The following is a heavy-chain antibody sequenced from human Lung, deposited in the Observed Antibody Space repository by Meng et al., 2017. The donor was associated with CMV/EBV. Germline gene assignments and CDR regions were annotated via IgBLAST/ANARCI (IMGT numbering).Heavy chain of an antibody. CDR3: ARSPEFYQLLPGPYYYGMDV. CDR2: IIPIFGTA. J-gene: IGHJ6*04. V-gene: IGHV1-69*05. CDR1: GGTFSSYA. D-gene: IGHD2-2*01. Sequence: SVKVSXKASGGTFSSYAISWVRQAPGQGLEWMGGIIPIFGTANYAQKFQGRVTITTDESTSTAYMELSSLRSEDTAVYYCARSPEFYQLLPGPYYYGMDVWGKGTXVTVGS.